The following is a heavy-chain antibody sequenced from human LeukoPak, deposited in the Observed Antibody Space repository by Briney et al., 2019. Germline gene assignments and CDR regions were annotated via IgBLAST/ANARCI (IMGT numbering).Heavy chain of an antibody. J-gene: IGHJ3*02. CDR1: GFTFSSYA. V-gene: IGHV3-23*01. D-gene: IGHD3-10*01. CDR2: ISGSGGST. CDR3: ARGPMVRGVRTPLTFDI. Sequence: GGSLRLSCAASGFTFSSYAMSWVRQAPGKGLEWVSAISGSGGSTYYADSVKGRFTISRDNSKNTLYLQMNSLRAEDTAVYYCARGPMVRGVRTPLTFDIWGQGTMVTVSS.